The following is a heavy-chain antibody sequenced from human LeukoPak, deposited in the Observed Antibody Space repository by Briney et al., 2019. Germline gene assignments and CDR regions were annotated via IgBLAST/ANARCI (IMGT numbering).Heavy chain of an antibody. CDR1: RFTFSSYG. Sequence: GGSLRLSCAASRFTFSSYGMSWVRQAPGKGLEWVSSISSSSSYIYYADSVKGRFTISRDNAKNSLYLQMNSLRAEDTAVYYCARDADYDFXXXXYXXFQHXXXXTLVTVSS. CDR2: ISSSSSYI. D-gene: IGHD3-3*01. CDR3: ARDADYDFXXXXYXXFQH. J-gene: IGHJ1*01. V-gene: IGHV3-21*01.